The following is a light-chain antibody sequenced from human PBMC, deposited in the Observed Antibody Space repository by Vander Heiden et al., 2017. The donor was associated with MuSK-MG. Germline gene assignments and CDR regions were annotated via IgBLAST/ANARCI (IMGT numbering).Light chain of an antibody. V-gene: IGKV3-20*01. J-gene: IGKJ1*01. CDR3: QQEGSSPRT. Sequence: EIVLTQSPGTLSLSPGERATLSCRASQSVRSSYLAWYQQKPGQAPRLLIYGASSRATGIPDRFSGSGSGTDFTLTISRLEPEDSAVYYCQQEGSSPRTFGQGTKVEIK. CDR2: GAS. CDR1: QSVRSSY.